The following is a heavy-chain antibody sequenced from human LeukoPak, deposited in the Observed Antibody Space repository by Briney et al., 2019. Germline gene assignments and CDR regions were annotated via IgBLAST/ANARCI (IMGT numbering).Heavy chain of an antibody. CDR3: ARGQGEWLRLKY. CDR1: GYSISSGYY. Sequence: SETLSLTCTVSGYSISSGYYWGWIRQPPGKGLEWIGSIYHSGSTYYNPSLKSRVTISVDTSKNQFSLKLSSVTAADTAVYYCARGQGEWLRLKYWGQGTLVTVSS. CDR2: IYHSGST. J-gene: IGHJ4*02. D-gene: IGHD5-12*01. V-gene: IGHV4-38-2*02.